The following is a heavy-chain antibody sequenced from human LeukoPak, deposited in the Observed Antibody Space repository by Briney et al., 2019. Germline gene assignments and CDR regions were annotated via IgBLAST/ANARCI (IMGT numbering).Heavy chain of an antibody. CDR2: ISNNGGYT. Sequence: GGSLRLSCAASGLTFSSSAMSWVRQDPGKRLEWVSAISNNGGYTYYADSVQGRFTISRDNSKSTLCLQMNSLRAEDTAVYCCAKQLGYCSDGSCYFPYWGQGTLVTVSS. D-gene: IGHD2-15*01. V-gene: IGHV3-23*01. CDR3: AKQLGYCSDGSCYFPY. CDR1: GLTFSSSA. J-gene: IGHJ4*02.